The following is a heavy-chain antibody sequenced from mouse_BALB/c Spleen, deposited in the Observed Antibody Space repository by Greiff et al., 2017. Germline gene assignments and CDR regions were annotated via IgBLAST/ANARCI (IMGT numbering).Heavy chain of an antibody. Sequence: VQLQQSGTVLARPGASVKMSCKASGYTFTSNWMHWVKQRPGQGLEWIGAIYPGDSDTSYNQKFKGKAKLTAVTSTSTAYMELSSLTNEDSAVYYCTRSDGYDRDAMDYWGQGTSVTVSS. CDR3: TRSDGYDRDAMDY. CDR2: IYPGDSDT. D-gene: IGHD2-2*01. V-gene: IGHV1-5*01. J-gene: IGHJ4*01. CDR1: GYTFTSNW.